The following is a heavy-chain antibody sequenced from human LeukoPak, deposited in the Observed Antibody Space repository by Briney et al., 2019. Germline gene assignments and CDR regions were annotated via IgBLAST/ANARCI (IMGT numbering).Heavy chain of an antibody. CDR2: IYYSGST. D-gene: IGHD6-19*01. V-gene: IGHV4-59*01. CDR1: GGSISTYS. J-gene: IGHJ5*02. Sequence: SETLSLTCTVSGGSISTYSWTWIRQPPGKGLEWIGNIYYSGSTNYNPSLKSRVTISIDTSKNQFSLKVSSVTAADTAVYYCARAHSSGWPHMYDPWGQGTLVTVSS. CDR3: ARAHSSGWPHMYDP.